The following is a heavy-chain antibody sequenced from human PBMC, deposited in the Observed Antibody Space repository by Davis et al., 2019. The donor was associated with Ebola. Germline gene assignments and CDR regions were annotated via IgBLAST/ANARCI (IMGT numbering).Heavy chain of an antibody. CDR3: ARDQGRSSSSVKYFDL. CDR1: AINLNNHG. Sequence: GALRLSCAVSAINLNNHGIHWVRQAPGGGLEWVAAVWFDGNTKNYAASVKGRFTISRDNSKDTVYLQMNSLRAGDTAVYFCARDQGRSSSSVKYFDLWGRGTLVTVSS. D-gene: IGHD6-6*01. CDR2: VWFDGNTK. J-gene: IGHJ2*01. V-gene: IGHV3-33*01.